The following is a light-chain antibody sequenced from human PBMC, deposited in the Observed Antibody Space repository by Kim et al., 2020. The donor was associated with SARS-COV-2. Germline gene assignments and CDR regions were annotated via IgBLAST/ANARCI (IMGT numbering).Light chain of an antibody. J-gene: IGLJ2*01. Sequence: QRVPISCSGSSSNIGSNTVNWYQQLPGTAPKLLIYSNNQRPSGVPDRFSGSKSGTSASLAISGLQSEDEADYYCAAWDDSLNGLVVFGGGTQLTVL. CDR1: SSNIGSNT. CDR2: SNN. V-gene: IGLV1-44*01. CDR3: AAWDDSLNGLVV.